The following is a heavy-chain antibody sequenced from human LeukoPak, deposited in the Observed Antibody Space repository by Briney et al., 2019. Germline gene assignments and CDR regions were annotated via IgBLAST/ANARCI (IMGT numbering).Heavy chain of an antibody. Sequence: ASVKGSCKASGYTFTSYGISWVRQAPEQGLEWMGLISAYNGNTNYAQKLQGRVTMTTDKSTSTAYMELRSLRSDDKAVYYCARDITMVRGVILGYWGQGTLVTVSS. D-gene: IGHD3-10*01. J-gene: IGHJ4*02. V-gene: IGHV1-18*01. CDR2: ISAYNGNT. CDR1: GYTFTSYG. CDR3: ARDITMVRGVILGY.